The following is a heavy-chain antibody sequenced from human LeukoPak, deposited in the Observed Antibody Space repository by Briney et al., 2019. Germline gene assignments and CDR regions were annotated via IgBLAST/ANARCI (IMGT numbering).Heavy chain of an antibody. J-gene: IGHJ4*02. D-gene: IGHD3-10*01. V-gene: IGHV3-30*02. CDR1: GFTFSSYG. CDR2: IQYDASYD. CDR3: AKDKGELLWFGEAFDY. Sequence: GGSLRLSCEASGFTFSSYGMHWVRQTPGKGLEWVSFIQYDASYDLYSDSVKGRFTISRDNSKNSLYLQMNSLRTEDTALYYCAKDKGELLWFGEAFDYWGQGTLVTVSS.